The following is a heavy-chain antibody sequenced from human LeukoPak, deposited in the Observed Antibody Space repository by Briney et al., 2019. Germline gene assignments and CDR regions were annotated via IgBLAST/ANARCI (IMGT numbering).Heavy chain of an antibody. V-gene: IGHV1-24*01. CDR3: TTHIGYGSHLDY. D-gene: IGHD5-12*01. Sequence: ASVQVSCKVSGNTLISLSMHWVRQAPGKGLEWMGGFDPEDGETIYPQKFQGRVTMTEDTSTDTAYMELSSLRSEDTAVYYCTTHIGYGSHLDYWGQGTLVTVSS. CDR2: FDPEDGET. CDR1: GNTLISLS. J-gene: IGHJ4*02.